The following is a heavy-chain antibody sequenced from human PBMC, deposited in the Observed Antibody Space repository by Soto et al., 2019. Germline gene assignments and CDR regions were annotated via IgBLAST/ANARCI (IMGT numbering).Heavy chain of an antibody. Sequence: QVQLVESGGGVVQPGRSLRLSCAASGFTFSSYAMHWVRQAPGKGLEWVAVISYDGSNKYYADSVKGRFTISRDISKNTLYLQMNSLRAADTAVYYCARAGGLLLEYWGQGTLVTVSS. J-gene: IGHJ4*02. V-gene: IGHV3-30-3*01. CDR2: ISYDGSNK. CDR3: ARAGGLLLEY. D-gene: IGHD2-15*01. CDR1: GFTFSSYA.